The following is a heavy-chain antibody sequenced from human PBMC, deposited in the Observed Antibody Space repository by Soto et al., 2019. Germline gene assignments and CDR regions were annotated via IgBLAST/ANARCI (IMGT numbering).Heavy chain of an antibody. CDR2: IYYSGST. CDR3: ERLNGYCFSTNSHGDNDMEV. Sequence: PSETLSLTCTVSGGSISSSSYYWGWIRQPPGKGLEWIGSIYYSGSTYYNPSLKSRVTISVDTYKNQFYLKLSSVTAADTAEYYCERLNGYCFSTNSHGDNDMEVRSEETTVT. CDR1: GGSISSSSYY. J-gene: IGHJ6*02. V-gene: IGHV4-39*01. D-gene: IGHD2-2*03.